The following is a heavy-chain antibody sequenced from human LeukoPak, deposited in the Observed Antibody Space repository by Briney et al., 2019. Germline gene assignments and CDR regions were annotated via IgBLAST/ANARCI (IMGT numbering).Heavy chain of an antibody. CDR2: ISSNSRTI. CDR1: RFTFSSYA. D-gene: IGHD4-17*01. V-gene: IGHV3-48*01. Sequence: GGSLRLSCAASRFTFSSYAMNWVRQAPGKGLKWISFISSNSRTILYTDSVKSRFTTSRDNAKNSLYLQMNNLRVEDSAVYYCARDVGVYGDYAILGYWGQGTLVTVSS. J-gene: IGHJ4*02. CDR3: ARDVGVYGDYAILGY.